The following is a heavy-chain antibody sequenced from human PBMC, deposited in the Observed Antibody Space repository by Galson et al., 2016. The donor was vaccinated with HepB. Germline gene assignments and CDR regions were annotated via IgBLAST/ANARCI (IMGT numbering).Heavy chain of an antibody. Sequence: SLRLSCAASGFSFDVYGMHWVRQAPGKGLEWLAVIWYNGKHQYYAESVKGRFTVSRDNSKNILYLDMRSLRVDDTAVYYCARADFESDFSSYGRGFLDFWGQGTLVSVSS. CDR2: IWYNGKHQ. D-gene: IGHD6-13*01. CDR3: ARADFESDFSSYGRGFLDF. J-gene: IGHJ4*02. V-gene: IGHV3-33*01. CDR1: GFSFDVYG.